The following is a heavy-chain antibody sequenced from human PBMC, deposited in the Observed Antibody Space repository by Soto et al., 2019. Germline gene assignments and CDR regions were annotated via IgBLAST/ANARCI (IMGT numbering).Heavy chain of an antibody. Sequence: QLQLQEYGSGLVKPSQTLSLTCAVSGGSISSGGYSWSWIRQPPGKGLVWIGYIYHSGSTYYNPSLEGRVTIAVDRSKNPCSLKMSSVTAADTAVYYCARGVRDFWSGYLDYWGQGTLVTVSS. J-gene: IGHJ4*02. CDR3: ARGVRDFWSGYLDY. CDR2: IYHSGST. CDR1: GGSISSGGYS. V-gene: IGHV4-30-2*01. D-gene: IGHD3-3*01.